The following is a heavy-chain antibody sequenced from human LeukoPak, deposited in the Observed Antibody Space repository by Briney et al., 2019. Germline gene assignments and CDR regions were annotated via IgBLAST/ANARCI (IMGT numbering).Heavy chain of an antibody. CDR3: ARGRPTYCGGDCYAVYDY. Sequence: ASVKVSCKASGYTFTSYYMHWVRQAPGQGLEWVGIINPSGGSTSYAQKFQGRVTMTRDTSTSTVYMELSSLRSEDTAVYYCARGRPTYCGGDCYAVYDYWGQGTLVTVSS. V-gene: IGHV1-46*01. D-gene: IGHD2-21*02. CDR2: INPSGGST. J-gene: IGHJ4*02. CDR1: GYTFTSYY.